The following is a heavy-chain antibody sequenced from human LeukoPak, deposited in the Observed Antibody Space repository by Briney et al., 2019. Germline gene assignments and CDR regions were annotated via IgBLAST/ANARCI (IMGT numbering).Heavy chain of an antibody. J-gene: IGHJ6*02. CDR1: GFTFSSYG. CDR2: IWYDGSNK. Sequence: GGSLRLSCAASGFTFSSYGMHWVRQAPGKGLEWVAVIWYDGSNKYYADSVKGRFTISRDNSKNTLYLQMNSLRAEDTAVYYCARGPDSSSWAYYYYGMDVWGQGTTVTVSS. D-gene: IGHD6-13*01. V-gene: IGHV3-33*01. CDR3: ARGPDSSSWAYYYYGMDV.